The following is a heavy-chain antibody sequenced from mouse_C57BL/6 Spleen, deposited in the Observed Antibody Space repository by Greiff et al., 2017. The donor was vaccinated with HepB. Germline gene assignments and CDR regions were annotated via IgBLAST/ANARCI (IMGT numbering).Heavy chain of an antibody. CDR3: TRWGSLTVFRYSFDY. CDR1: GYTFTDYE. J-gene: IGHJ2*01. Sequence: VQLQQSGAELVRPGASVTLSCKASGYTFTDYEMHWVKQTPVHGLEWIGAIDPETGGTAYNQKFKVKAILAADKSSSTAYMELRSLTSEDSAVYYCTRWGSLTVFRYSFDYWCQGTTLTVSS. CDR2: IDPETGGT. V-gene: IGHV1-15*01. D-gene: IGHD4-1*01.